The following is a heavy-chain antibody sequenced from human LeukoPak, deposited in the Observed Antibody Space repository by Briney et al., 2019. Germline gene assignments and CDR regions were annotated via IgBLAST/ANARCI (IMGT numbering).Heavy chain of an antibody. CDR3: AKVRAPSGWFNSDY. CDR2: ISGSGDST. J-gene: IGHJ4*02. V-gene: IGHV3-23*01. D-gene: IGHD6-19*01. Sequence: GGSLRLSCAASGFTFSNYVMSWVRQAPGKGLEWVSGISGSGDSTYYADSVKGRFTISRDNSKNTLYLQMNSLRVEDTATCYCAKVRAPSGWFNSDYWGQGTLVTVSS. CDR1: GFTFSNYV.